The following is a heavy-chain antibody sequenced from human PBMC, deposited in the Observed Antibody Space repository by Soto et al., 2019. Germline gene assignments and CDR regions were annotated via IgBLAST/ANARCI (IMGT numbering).Heavy chain of an antibody. D-gene: IGHD4-17*01. CDR1: RYTFTGYY. CDR2: INPTSGGT. J-gene: IGHJ4*02. V-gene: IGHV1-2*02. Sequence: QVQLVQSGTEVKKPGASVKVSCRASRYTFTGYYLHWVRQAPGQGLEWMGWINPTSGGTKYTEKFQGRVTMTRDTSISIAYMELIRLRSDDTAVYYCATARGYGGLGHWGQGTLVTVSS. CDR3: ATARGYGGLGH.